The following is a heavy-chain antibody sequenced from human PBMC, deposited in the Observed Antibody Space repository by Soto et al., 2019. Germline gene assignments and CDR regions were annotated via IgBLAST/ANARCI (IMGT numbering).Heavy chain of an antibody. CDR2: INPIFGTA. D-gene: IGHD6-6*01. Sequence: GASVKIDCKASGYTFISYYMHGVRQAPGQGLEWMGRINPIFGTANYAQKFQGRVTITADESTSTAYMELSSLRSEDTAVYYCANLSSSVSYYYGMDVWGQGTTVTVS. CDR3: ANLSSSVSYYYGMDV. J-gene: IGHJ6*02. V-gene: IGHV1-69*13. CDR1: GYTFISYY.